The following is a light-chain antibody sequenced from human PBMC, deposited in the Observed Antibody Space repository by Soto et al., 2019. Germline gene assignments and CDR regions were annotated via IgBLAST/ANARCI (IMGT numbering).Light chain of an antibody. CDR3: QQYGSSGT. V-gene: IGKV3-20*01. Sequence: EIVFTQSPGTLSLSPGERATLSCRSIQSVSNNYLAWYQQKPGQAPRLLIYGASNRATGIPDRFSGSGSGTELTLTISRLEPEDFAVYYCQQYGSSGTFGQGNKV. J-gene: IGKJ1*01. CDR2: GAS. CDR1: QSVSNNY.